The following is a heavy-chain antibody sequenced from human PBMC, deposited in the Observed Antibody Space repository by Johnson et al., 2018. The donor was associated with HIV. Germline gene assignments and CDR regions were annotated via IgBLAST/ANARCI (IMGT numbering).Heavy chain of an antibody. V-gene: IGHV3-66*01. Sequence: VQLVESGGGLVQPGGSLRLSCAASGFTVNSNYMSWVRQAPGQGLEWVSVIYSGGSRHYRDSVKGRFTFSRDSSRNTVYLQMNSLRAEDTAVYYCARYSGSYYTIAFDIWGQGTMVTVSS. J-gene: IGHJ3*02. CDR3: ARYSGSYYTIAFDI. CDR2: IYSGGSR. CDR1: GFTVNSNY. D-gene: IGHD1-26*01.